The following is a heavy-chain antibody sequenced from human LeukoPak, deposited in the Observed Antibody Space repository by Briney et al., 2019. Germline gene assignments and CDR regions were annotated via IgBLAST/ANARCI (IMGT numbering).Heavy chain of an antibody. CDR3: TKSSPLWPPDYFDY. Sequence: RTGGSLRLSCAASGFTFDDYAMTWVRQAPGKGLEWVSGINWNGGTTGYVDSVKGRFTISRDNAKNSLYLQMNSLRAEDTALYYCTKSSPLWPPDYFDYWGQGTLVTVSS. V-gene: IGHV3-20*04. CDR2: INWNGGTT. J-gene: IGHJ4*02. CDR1: GFTFDDYA. D-gene: IGHD5-18*01.